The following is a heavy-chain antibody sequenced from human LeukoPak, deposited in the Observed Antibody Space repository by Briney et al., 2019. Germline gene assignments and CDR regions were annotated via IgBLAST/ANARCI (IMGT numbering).Heavy chain of an antibody. V-gene: IGHV3-30-3*01. CDR1: GFTFSSYA. J-gene: IGHJ4*02. CDR2: ISYDGSNK. Sequence: GGSLRLSCAASGFTFSSYAMHWVRQAPGKGLEWVAVISYDGSNKYYADSVKGRFTISRDNAKNSLYLQMNSLRAEDTAVYYCVRERLDYWGQGTLVTVSS. CDR3: VRERLDY.